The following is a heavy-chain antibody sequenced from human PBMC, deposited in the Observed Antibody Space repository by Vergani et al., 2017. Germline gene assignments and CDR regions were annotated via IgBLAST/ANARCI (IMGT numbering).Heavy chain of an antibody. V-gene: IGHV4-34*11. D-gene: IGHD5-18*01. J-gene: IGHJ4*02. CDR3: ARVSRGYSYGSLFDY. Sequence: QVQLQQWGAGLLKPSETLSLTCAVYGGSFSGYYWSWIRQPPGKGLEWIGYIYYSGSTNYNPSLKSRVTISVDTSKNQFSLKLSSVTAADTAVYYCARVSRGYSYGSLFDYWGQGTLVTVSS. CDR1: GGSFSGYY. CDR2: IYYSGST.